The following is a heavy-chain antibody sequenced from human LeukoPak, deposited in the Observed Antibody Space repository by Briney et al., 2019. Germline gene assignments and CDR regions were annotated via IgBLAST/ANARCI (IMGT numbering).Heavy chain of an antibody. D-gene: IGHD3-10*01. CDR2: IYSDGNT. CDR3: ARYYGSGSYRYYYYMDV. J-gene: IGHJ6*03. V-gene: IGHV3-53*01. Sequence: GGSLRLSCAAPGFTVSSNYMSWVRQAPGKGLEWVSVIYSDGNTYYADSVKGRFTISRDNAKNSLYLQMNSLRAEDTALYHCARYYGSGSYRYYYYMDVWGKGTTVTVSS. CDR1: GFTVSSNY.